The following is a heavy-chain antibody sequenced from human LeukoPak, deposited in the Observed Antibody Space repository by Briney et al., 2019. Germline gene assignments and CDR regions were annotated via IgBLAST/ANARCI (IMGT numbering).Heavy chain of an antibody. V-gene: IGHV3-30-3*01. CDR1: GFTFSSYA. D-gene: IGHD6-19*01. Sequence: GGSLRLSCAASGFTFSSYAVHWVRPAPGKGLEWVAVISYDGSNKYYADSVKGRFTISRDNSKNTLYLQMNSLRAEDTAVYYCARDLAVAHFDYWGQGTLVTVSS. J-gene: IGHJ4*02. CDR2: ISYDGSNK. CDR3: ARDLAVAHFDY.